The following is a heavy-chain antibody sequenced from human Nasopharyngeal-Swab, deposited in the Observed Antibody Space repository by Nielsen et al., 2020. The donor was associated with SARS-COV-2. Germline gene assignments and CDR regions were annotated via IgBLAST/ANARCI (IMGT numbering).Heavy chain of an antibody. D-gene: IGHD3-9*01. CDR1: GLAFSSYA. CDR2: ISGSGGST. Sequence: GGAMKLSCAASGLAFSSYAMSWVRQAPGKGLEWVSAISGSGGSTYYADSVKGRFTISRDNSKNTLYLQMNSLRAEDTAVYYCAKDLLAYDILTGYSSWGQGTLVTVSS. V-gene: IGHV3-23*01. J-gene: IGHJ4*02. CDR3: AKDLLAYDILTGYSS.